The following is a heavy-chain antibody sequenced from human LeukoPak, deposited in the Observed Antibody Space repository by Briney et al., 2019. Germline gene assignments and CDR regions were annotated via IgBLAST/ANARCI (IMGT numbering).Heavy chain of an antibody. CDR2: ISPRGGGT. J-gene: IGHJ4*02. V-gene: IGHV3-23*01. D-gene: IGHD7-27*01. CDR1: GFTFSNYG. Sequence: SGGSLRLSCAASGFTFSNYGMNWVRQAPGKGLEWLSGISPRGGGTYYADSVKGRFTISRDDSTSTLSLQMNSLRVEDTAVYYCARDVAWGAFDYWGQGTLVTVSS. CDR3: ARDVAWGAFDY.